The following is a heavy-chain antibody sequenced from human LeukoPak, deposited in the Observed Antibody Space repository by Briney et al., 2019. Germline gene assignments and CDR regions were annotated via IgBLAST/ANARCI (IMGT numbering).Heavy chain of an antibody. D-gene: IGHD3-10*01. CDR3: ARSVRGQNDY. J-gene: IGHJ4*02. V-gene: IGHV2-70*04. CDR1: GFSLSTSGMR. Sequence: SGPALVKPTQTLTLTCTFSGFSLSTSGMRVSWIRQPPGKALEWLARSDWGDDKFYSTSLKTRLTISKDTSKNPVVLTMTNMDPVDTATYYCARSVRGQNDYWGQGTLVTVSS. CDR2: SDWGDDK.